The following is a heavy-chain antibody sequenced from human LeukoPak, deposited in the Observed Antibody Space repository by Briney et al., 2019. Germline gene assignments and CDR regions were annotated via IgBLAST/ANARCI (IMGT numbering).Heavy chain of an antibody. CDR3: AKAPITSPFYFDY. J-gene: IGHJ4*02. D-gene: IGHD2-2*01. CDR2: INWSGKST. Sequence: GGSLRLSCAAPGFAFCDHGISGVRQVPGKGLEWGPGINWSGKSTSYGDPVSGRFTISRDNANNPLPLQMDSLRAEDTALYYCAKAPITSPFYFDYWGQGTLVTVSS. CDR1: GFAFCDHG. V-gene: IGHV3-20*04.